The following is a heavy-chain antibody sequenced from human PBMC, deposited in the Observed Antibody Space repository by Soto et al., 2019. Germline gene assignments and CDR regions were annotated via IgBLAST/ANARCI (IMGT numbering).Heavy chain of an antibody. J-gene: IGHJ6*02. CDR2: INPNSGGT. CDR3: ARDGALRFLEWSYGMDV. CDR1: GYTFTGYY. V-gene: IGHV1-2*04. D-gene: IGHD3-3*01. Sequence: QVQLVQSGAEVKKPGASVKVSCKASGYTFTGYYMHWVRQAPGQGLEWMGWINPNSGGTNYAQKFQGWVTMTRDTCISTAYMELSRLRSDDTAVYYCARDGALRFLEWSYGMDVWGQGTTVTVSS.